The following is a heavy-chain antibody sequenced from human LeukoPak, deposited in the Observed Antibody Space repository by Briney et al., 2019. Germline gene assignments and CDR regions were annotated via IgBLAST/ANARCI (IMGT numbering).Heavy chain of an antibody. D-gene: IGHD3-16*01. CDR3: ARGGSYYYYYYMDV. J-gene: IGHJ6*03. CDR1: GGSISSYY. CDR2: IYTSGST. Sequence: SETLSLTCTVSGGSISSYYWSWIRQPPGKGLEWIGRIYTSGSTNYNPSLKSRVTMSVDTSKNQFSLKLSSVTAADTAVYYCARGGSYYYYYYMDVWGKGTTVTISS. V-gene: IGHV4-4*07.